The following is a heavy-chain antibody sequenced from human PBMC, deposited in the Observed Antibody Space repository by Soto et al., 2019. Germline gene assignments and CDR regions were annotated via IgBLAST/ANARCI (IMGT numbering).Heavy chain of an antibody. CDR3: ARDRGYSGFGNWFDP. CDR2: IYYSGST. D-gene: IGHD6-13*01. J-gene: IGHJ5*02. V-gene: IGHV4-39*02. CDR1: GGSISSSSYY. Sequence: SETLSLTCTVSGGSISSSSYYWGWIRQPPGKGLEWIGSIYYSGSTYYNPSLKSRVTISVDTSKNQFSLKLSSVTAADTAVYYCARDRGYSGFGNWFDPWGQGTLVTVSS.